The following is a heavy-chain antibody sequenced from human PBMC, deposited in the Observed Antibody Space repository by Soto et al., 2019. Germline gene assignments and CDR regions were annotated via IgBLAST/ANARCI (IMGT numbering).Heavy chain of an antibody. CDR1: GYSFTDYH. V-gene: IGHV1-2*04. CDR2: INPKSGGT. J-gene: IGHJ6*02. D-gene: IGHD2-8*01. CDR3: ARRDATDCSNGVCSFFYNHDTDV. Sequence: SVKVSCKASGYSFTDYHIHWVRQAPGQGLEWLGRINPKSGGTSTAQKFQGWVTMTTDTSISTASMELTRLTSDDTAIYYCARRDATDCSNGVCSFFYNHDTDVWGQGTTVTVSS.